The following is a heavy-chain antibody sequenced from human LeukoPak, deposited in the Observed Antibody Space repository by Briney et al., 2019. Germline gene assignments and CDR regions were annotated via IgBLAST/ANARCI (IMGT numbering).Heavy chain of an antibody. CDR3: ARTTVNNWFDP. D-gene: IGHD4-17*01. J-gene: IGHJ5*02. CDR2: IFYSGST. V-gene: IGHV4-59*01. Sequence: SETLSLTCTVSGDSISNFYWSWVRQPPGKGLEWIGYIFYSGSTNYNPSLKSRVTISVDTPKNQFSLKLSSVTAADTAVYYCARTTVNNWFDPWGQGTLVTVSS. CDR1: GDSISNFY.